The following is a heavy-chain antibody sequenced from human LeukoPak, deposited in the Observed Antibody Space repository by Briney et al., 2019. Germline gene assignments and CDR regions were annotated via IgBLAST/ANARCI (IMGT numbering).Heavy chain of an antibody. Sequence: PGRSLRLSCAASGFTFSSYAMHWVRQAPGKGLEWVAVISYDGSNKYYADSVKGRFTISRDNSKNTLYLQMNSLRAEDTAVYYCARVERGYCSSTSCYTSAFDIWGQGTMVTVSS. CDR3: ARVERGYCSSTSCYTSAFDI. J-gene: IGHJ3*02. D-gene: IGHD2-2*02. CDR1: GFTFSSYA. V-gene: IGHV3-30-3*01. CDR2: ISYDGSNK.